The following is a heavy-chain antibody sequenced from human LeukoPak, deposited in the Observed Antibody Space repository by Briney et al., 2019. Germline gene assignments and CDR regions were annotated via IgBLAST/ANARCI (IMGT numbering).Heavy chain of an antibody. CDR2: INPNSGDA. CDR3: ARDERYDSSGYPFDY. J-gene: IGHJ4*02. Sequence: ASVKVSCKASGYTFTGYFMHWVRQAPGQGLEWMGWINPNSGDANYAQKFQGRVTMTRDTSISTAYMELSRLRSNDTAVYYCARDERYDSSGYPFDYWGQGTLVTVSS. V-gene: IGHV1-2*02. D-gene: IGHD3-22*01. CDR1: GYTFTGYF.